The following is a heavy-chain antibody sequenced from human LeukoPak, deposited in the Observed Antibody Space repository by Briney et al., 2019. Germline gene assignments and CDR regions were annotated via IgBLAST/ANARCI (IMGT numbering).Heavy chain of an antibody. V-gene: IGHV1-69*13. D-gene: IGHD2-2*01. Sequence: SVKVSCKASGGTFSSYAISWVRQAPGQGLEWMGGIIPIFGTANYAQKFQGRVTITADESTNTAYMELSSLRSEDTAVYYCAREAQVLYQLQQGFAYWGQGTLVTVSS. CDR3: AREAQVLYQLQQGFAY. J-gene: IGHJ4*02. CDR2: IIPIFGTA. CDR1: GGTFSSYA.